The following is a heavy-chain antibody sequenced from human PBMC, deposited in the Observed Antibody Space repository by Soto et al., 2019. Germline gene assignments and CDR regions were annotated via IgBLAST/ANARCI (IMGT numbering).Heavy chain of an antibody. D-gene: IGHD1-7*01. J-gene: IGHJ5*02. CDR1: GGSISSSSYY. CDR3: AREYNWNYESGDNWFDP. V-gene: IGHV4-39*02. Sequence: PSETLSLTCTVSGGSISSSSYYWGWIRQPPGKGLEWIGSIYYSGSTYYNPSLKSRVTISVDTSKNQFSLKLSSVTAADTAVYYCAREYNWNYESGDNWFDPWGQGTLVTVSS. CDR2: IYYSGST.